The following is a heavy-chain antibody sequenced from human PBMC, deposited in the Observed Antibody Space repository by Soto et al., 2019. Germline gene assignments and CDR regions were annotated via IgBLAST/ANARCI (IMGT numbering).Heavy chain of an antibody. CDR3: ARDKITCLFDY. CDR1: GGSFSGYY. D-gene: IGHD1-20*01. V-gene: IGHV4-34*01. J-gene: IGHJ4*02. Sequence: QVQLQQWGAGLLKPSETLSLTCAVYGGSFSGYYWTWIRQPPGTGLEWIGEINHSGSTNYNPALKSRVTISVDTSKNQFSPKLTSVTAADTAVYYCARDKITCLFDYWGQGPLVTGSS. CDR2: INHSGST.